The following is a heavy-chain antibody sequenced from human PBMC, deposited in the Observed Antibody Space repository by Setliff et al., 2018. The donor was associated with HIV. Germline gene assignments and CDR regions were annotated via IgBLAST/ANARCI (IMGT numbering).Heavy chain of an antibody. J-gene: IGHJ6*02. V-gene: IGHV4-34*01. CDR2: VIDDGGA. D-gene: IGHD1-1*01. CDR1: GGSFSNYF. CDR3: ARGRDCDTNNCVFRSYYHYGFDV. Sequence: SETLSLTCAVYGGSFSNYFWSWLRQSPGGGLEWIGEVIDDGGANHNASLESRVTMSVDTSKKEFSLKLASVTAADTAVYYCARGRDCDTNNCVFRSYYHYGFDVWGQGTTVTVSS.